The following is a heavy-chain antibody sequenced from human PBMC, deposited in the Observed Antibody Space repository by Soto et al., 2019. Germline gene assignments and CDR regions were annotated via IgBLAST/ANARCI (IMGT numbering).Heavy chain of an antibody. CDR2: IIPIFGTA. D-gene: IGHD6-19*01. CDR1: GGTFSSYA. CDR3: ARDPMYVGGGWNWFDP. V-gene: IGHV1-69*12. Sequence: QVQLVQSGAEVKKPGSSVKVSCKASGGTFSSYAISWVRQAPGQGLEWMGGIIPIFGTANYAQKFQGRVTITEDESTSKAYMELSSLRSEDTAVYYCARDPMYVGGGWNWFDPWGQGTLVTVSS. J-gene: IGHJ5*02.